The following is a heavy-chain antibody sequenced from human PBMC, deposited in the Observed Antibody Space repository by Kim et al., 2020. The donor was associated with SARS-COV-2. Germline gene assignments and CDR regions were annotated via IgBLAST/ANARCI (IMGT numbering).Heavy chain of an antibody. V-gene: IGHV4-31*03. Sequence: SETLSLTCTVSGGSISSGGYYWSWIRQHPGKGLEWIGYIYYSGSIYYNPSLKSRVTISVDTSKNQFSLKLSSVTAADTAVYYCARVGRIKHIVVVTAGRWFDPWGQGTLVTVSS. D-gene: IGHD2-21*02. CDR1: GGSISSGGYY. CDR2: IYYSGSI. J-gene: IGHJ5*02. CDR3: ARVGRIKHIVVVTAGRWFDP.